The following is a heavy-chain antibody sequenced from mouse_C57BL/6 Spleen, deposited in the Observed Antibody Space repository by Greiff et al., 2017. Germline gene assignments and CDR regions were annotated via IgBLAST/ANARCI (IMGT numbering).Heavy chain of an antibody. CDR3: TRYQIYYDYDRYCDY. Sequence: QVQLQQSGAELVRPGASVTLSCKASGYTFTDYEMHWVKQTPVHGLEWIGAIDPETGGTAYNQKFKGKAILTADKSSSTAYMELRSLTSEDSAVYYCTRYQIYYDYDRYCDYWGQGTTLTVSS. J-gene: IGHJ2*01. CDR1: GYTFTDYE. CDR2: IDPETGGT. D-gene: IGHD2-4*01. V-gene: IGHV1-15*01.